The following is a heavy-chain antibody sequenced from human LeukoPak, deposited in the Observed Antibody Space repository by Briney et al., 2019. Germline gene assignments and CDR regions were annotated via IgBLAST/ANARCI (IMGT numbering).Heavy chain of an antibody. D-gene: IGHD4-17*01. CDR1: GYPFISYG. V-gene: IGHV1-18*01. CDR3: ARDPTVTTAPDY. J-gene: IGHJ4*02. Sequence: ASVEVSCKASGYPFISYGIVWVRQAPGQGLEWMGWISAYNGNTNYAQKLQGRVTMTTDTSTSTAYMEMRSLRSEDTAMYYCARDPTVTTAPDYWGQGTLVTVSS. CDR2: ISAYNGNT.